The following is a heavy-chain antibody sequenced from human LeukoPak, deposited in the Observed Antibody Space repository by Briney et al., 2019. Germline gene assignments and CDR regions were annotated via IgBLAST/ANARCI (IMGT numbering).Heavy chain of an antibody. J-gene: IGHJ4*02. D-gene: IGHD5-18*01. CDR3: ARHSSGYSYGIFDY. CDR1: DGSISSYY. CDR2: VFYSGST. V-gene: IGHV4-59*08. Sequence: SETLSLTCTVSDGSISSYYWSWIRQPPGKGLEWIGYVFYSGSTNSNPSLKSRVTLSVDTSKNQLSLKLSSVTAADTAVYYCARHSSGYSYGIFDYWGQGTLVTVSS.